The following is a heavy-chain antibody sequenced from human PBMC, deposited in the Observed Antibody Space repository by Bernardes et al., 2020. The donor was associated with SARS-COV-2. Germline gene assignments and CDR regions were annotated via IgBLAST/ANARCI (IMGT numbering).Heavy chain of an antibody. J-gene: IGHJ3*02. CDR2: TYYKSKWLN. D-gene: IGHD6-19*01. CDR1: GDSVSRRSTA. Sequence: SQTLSLTCAISGDSVSRRSTAWNWIRQSPSRGLEWLGRTYYKSKWLNDYAVYVKSRITINPDTSNNRFSLQLNSVTPEDTAVYFCSREVTGTAAFDIWGQGTMVTVSS. V-gene: IGHV6-1*01. CDR3: SREVTGTAAFDI.